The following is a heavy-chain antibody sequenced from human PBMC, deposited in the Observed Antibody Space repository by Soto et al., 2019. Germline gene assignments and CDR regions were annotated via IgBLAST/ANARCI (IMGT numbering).Heavy chain of an antibody. Sequence: EVQMVGSGGGLVQPGGSLRLSCAASGFTFTNHWMNWVRQAPGKGLEWVANIKEDGSEMNYVDSVKGRFTISRDNAKNSVYLQMNSLRAEDTAVYYCLSFWTDSWGQGTLVTVSS. CDR1: GFTFTNHW. CDR2: IKEDGSEM. J-gene: IGHJ4*02. V-gene: IGHV3-7*03. D-gene: IGHD1-1*01. CDR3: LSFWTDS.